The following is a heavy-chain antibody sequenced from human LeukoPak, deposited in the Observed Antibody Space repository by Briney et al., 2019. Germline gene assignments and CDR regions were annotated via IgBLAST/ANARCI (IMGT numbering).Heavy chain of an antibody. Sequence: GASVKVSCKASGYTFTGYYMHWVRQAPGQGLEWMGWINPNSGGTNYAQKFQGRVTMTRDTSISTAYMELSRLRSDDTAVYYCASSPAGYVWGSPFHPFDYWGQGTLVTVSS. V-gene: IGHV1-2*02. J-gene: IGHJ4*02. CDR2: INPNSGGT. CDR1: GYTFTGYY. CDR3: ASSPAGYVWGSPFHPFDY. D-gene: IGHD3-16*01.